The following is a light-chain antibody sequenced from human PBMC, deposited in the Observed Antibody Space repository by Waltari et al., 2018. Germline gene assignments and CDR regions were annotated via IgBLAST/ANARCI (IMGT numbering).Light chain of an antibody. Sequence: DVVMTQSPLSLPVTRGQQASISCKSSQSLVHSDGNTHLNWFQQRPGQSPRRLIYRVSNRDSGVPDIFSGSGSDTDFTLKISRVEAGDVGVYYCMQGTHWPYTFGQGTKLDIK. CDR2: RVS. CDR1: QSLVHSDGNTH. J-gene: IGKJ2*01. CDR3: MQGTHWPYT. V-gene: IGKV2-30*02.